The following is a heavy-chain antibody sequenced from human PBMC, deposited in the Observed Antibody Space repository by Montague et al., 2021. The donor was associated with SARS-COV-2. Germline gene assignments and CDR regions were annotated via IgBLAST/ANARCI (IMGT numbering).Heavy chain of an antibody. CDR2: ISYEGSNH. D-gene: IGHD3-16*01. J-gene: IGHJ5*02. V-gene: IGHV3-30*04. CDR1: GFTFSSYA. CDR3: ARDQRGKYDYVWGSRFDP. Sequence: SLRLSCAASGFTFSSYAMHWVRQAPGKGLEWVAGISYEGSNHYSVDSVKGRFTITRDNAKNTLYPQMNSLRAEDTAVYYCARDQRGKYDYVWGSRFDPWGQGTLVTVSS.